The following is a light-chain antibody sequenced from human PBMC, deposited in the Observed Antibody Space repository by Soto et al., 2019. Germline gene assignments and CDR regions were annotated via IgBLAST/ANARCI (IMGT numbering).Light chain of an antibody. CDR3: QQSYSAPRLT. CDR1: QRISSY. V-gene: IGKV1-39*01. CDR2: GAS. Sequence: DIQTTQSPPSLSASVGDRVTITCRASQRISSYVNWYQQKPGSAPNLLIYGASTLRSGVPVRFSGSGSGTDFTLTISSLQPEDFATYYCQQSYSAPRLTFGGGTRVEI. J-gene: IGKJ4*01.